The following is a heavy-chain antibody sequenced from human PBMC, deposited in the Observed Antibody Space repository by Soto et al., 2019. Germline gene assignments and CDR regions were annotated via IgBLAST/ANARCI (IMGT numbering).Heavy chain of an antibody. V-gene: IGHV2-26*01. CDR2: IFSDNER. D-gene: IGHD4-17*01. J-gene: IGHJ6*02. CDR3: ARMNVDSYQFYYAMDV. Sequence: PTLVNPTETLTLTCTVSGFSLTTGKMGVSWIRQPPGKALEWLAHIFSDNERSYSTSLQGRLTISKDTSGSQVVLSMTNVDPVDTATYYCARMNVDSYQFYYAMDVWGQGTTVTVSS. CDR1: GFSLTTGKMG.